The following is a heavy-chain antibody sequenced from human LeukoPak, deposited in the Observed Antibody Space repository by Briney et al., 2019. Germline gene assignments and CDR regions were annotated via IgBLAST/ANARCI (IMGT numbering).Heavy chain of an antibody. J-gene: IGHJ4*02. Sequence: ASVKVSCKVSGYTLTELSMHWVRQAPGKGLEWMGWISAYNGNTNYAQKLQGRVTMTTDTSTSTAYMELRSLRSDDTAVYYCARDSGGSCWVWVYWGQGTLVTVSS. D-gene: IGHD2-15*01. V-gene: IGHV1-18*01. CDR2: ISAYNGNT. CDR1: GYTLTELS. CDR3: ARDSGGSCWVWVY.